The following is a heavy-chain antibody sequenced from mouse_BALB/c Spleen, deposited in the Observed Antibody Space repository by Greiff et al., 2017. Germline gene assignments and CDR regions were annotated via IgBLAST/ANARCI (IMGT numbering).Heavy chain of an antibody. CDR2: INPSTGYT. Sequence: QVQLKESGAELAKPGASVKMSCKASGYTFTSYWMHWVKQRPGQGLEWIGYINPSTGYTEYNQKFKDKATLTADKSSSTAYMQLSSLTSEDSAVYYCAQGPWFAYWGQGTLVTVSA. D-gene: IGHD3-3*01. V-gene: IGHV1-7*01. J-gene: IGHJ3*01. CDR3: AQGPWFAY. CDR1: GYTFTSYW.